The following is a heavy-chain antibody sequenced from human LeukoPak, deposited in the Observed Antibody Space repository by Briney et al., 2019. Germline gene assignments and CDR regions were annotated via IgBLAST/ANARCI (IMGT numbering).Heavy chain of an antibody. V-gene: IGHV3-21*01. CDR3: ARADCSSSTCYLRRSWFDP. CDR1: GFTLSNYD. Sequence: GGSLRLSCAASGFTLSNYDMNWVRQAPGKGLEWVSSISTSSRYIYYKDSVRGRFTISRDDAKNSLYLEMNSLRAEDTAAYYRARADCSSSTCYLRRSWFDPWGQGTLVTVSS. J-gene: IGHJ5*02. CDR2: ISTSSRYI. D-gene: IGHD2-2*01.